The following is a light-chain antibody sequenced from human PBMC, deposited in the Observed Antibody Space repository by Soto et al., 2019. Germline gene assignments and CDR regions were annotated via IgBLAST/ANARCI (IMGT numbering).Light chain of an antibody. J-gene: IGLJ1*01. CDR1: SSNIGARYD. Sequence: QSPSVSGAPGQRITISCTGSSSNIGARYDVHWYRQLPGAAPKLLLYGDNNRPSGVPDRFSGSKSGASASLAITGLQADDEADYYCQSYDSSLNRVFGTGTKLTVL. CDR2: GDN. CDR3: QSYDSSLNRV. V-gene: IGLV1-40*03.